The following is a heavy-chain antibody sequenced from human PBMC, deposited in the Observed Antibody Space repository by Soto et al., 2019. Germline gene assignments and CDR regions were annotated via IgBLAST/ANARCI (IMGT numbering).Heavy chain of an antibody. CDR3: AIPLARYSGYDAFDY. J-gene: IGHJ4*02. V-gene: IGHV3-23*01. D-gene: IGHD5-12*01. Sequence: PWWSLRLSCSASVFTFSSYAMSWVRQAPGKGLEWVSAISGSGGSTYYADSVKGRFTISRDNSKNTLYLQMNSLRAEDTAVYYCAIPLARYSGYDAFDYWGQGTLVTVSS. CDR2: ISGSGGST. CDR1: VFTFSSYA.